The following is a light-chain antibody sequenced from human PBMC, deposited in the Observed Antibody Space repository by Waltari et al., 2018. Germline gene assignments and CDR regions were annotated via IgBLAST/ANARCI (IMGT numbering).Light chain of an antibody. CDR3: SSYAGSNNLV. Sequence: QSALTQPPSASGSPGQSVTISCTGTSSDVGAYDYVSWYKHHPGKAPKLLISEVSKRPSGVPDRFSGSRSGNTASLTVAGLQAEDEADYYCSSYAGSNNLVFGGGTKLTVL. CDR1: SSDVGAYDY. V-gene: IGLV2-8*01. J-gene: IGLJ2*01. CDR2: EVS.